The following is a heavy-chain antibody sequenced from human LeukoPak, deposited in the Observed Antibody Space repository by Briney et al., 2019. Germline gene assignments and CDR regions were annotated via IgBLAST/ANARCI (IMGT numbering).Heavy chain of an antibody. CDR1: GFTFSSYA. CDR2: IYSGGST. CDR3: ARLLGY. V-gene: IGHV3-53*01. J-gene: IGHJ4*02. Sequence: GGSLRLSCAASGFTFSSYAMSRVRQAPGKGLEWVSVIYSGGSTYYADSVKGRFTISRDNSKNTLYLQMNSLRAEDTAVYYCARLLGYWGQGTLVTVSS.